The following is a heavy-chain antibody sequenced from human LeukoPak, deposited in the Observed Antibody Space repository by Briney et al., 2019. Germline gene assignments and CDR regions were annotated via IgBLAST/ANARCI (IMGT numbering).Heavy chain of an antibody. Sequence: GGSLRLSCEASGFTFSSHDMHWVRQPTGKGLEWVSVIGTAGNTYYADSVKGRFTISRENAKNSLYLQMDNLRAGDTAVYYCARSKSYSSGWTDFDYWGQGTLVTVSS. D-gene: IGHD6-19*01. V-gene: IGHV3-13*01. CDR3: ARSKSYSSGWTDFDY. J-gene: IGHJ4*02. CDR1: GFTFSSHD. CDR2: IGTAGNT.